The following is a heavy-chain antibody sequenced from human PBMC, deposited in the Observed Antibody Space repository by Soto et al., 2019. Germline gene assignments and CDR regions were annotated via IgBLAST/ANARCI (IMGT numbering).Heavy chain of an antibody. CDR1: ESTVSRDW. Sequence: EVHLVESGGGLVQTGGSLRLSCAIFESTVSRDWMNWVRQAPGKGLEWVAHINQDGSEKYYVDSVKGRFTISRDNAKKSLFLQMNSLRPEDTVLYYCSGGVGDAFWGQGTLVNVSS. CDR2: INQDGSEK. CDR3: SGGVGDAF. J-gene: IGHJ4*02. V-gene: IGHV3-7*04. D-gene: IGHD1-26*01.